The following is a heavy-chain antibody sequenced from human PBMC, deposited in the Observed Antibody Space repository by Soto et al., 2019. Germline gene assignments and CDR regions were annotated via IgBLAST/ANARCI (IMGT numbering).Heavy chain of an antibody. CDR2: IYPGDSDT. J-gene: IGHJ6*02. Sequence: PGESLKISCKGSGYSFTSYWIGWVRQMPGKGLEWMGIIYPGDSDTRYSPSFQGQVTISADKSISTAYLQWSSLKASDTAMYYCATNIAVAGYYYYYGMDVWGQGTTVTVS. D-gene: IGHD6-19*01. CDR3: ATNIAVAGYYYYYGMDV. CDR1: GYSFTSYW. V-gene: IGHV5-51*01.